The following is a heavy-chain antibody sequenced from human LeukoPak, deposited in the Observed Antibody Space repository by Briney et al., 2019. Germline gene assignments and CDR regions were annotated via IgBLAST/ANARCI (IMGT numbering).Heavy chain of an antibody. J-gene: IGHJ4*02. D-gene: IGHD1-26*01. CDR1: GGSISSYY. CDR2: IYYSGST. CDR3: ARLGSYLADY. Sequence: SETLSLTCTVPGGSISSYYWSWIRRPPGKGLEWIGYIYYSGSTDYNPSLKSRVTISVDTSKNQFSLKLSSVTAADTAVYYCARLGSYLADYWGQGTLVTVSS. V-gene: IGHV4-59*01.